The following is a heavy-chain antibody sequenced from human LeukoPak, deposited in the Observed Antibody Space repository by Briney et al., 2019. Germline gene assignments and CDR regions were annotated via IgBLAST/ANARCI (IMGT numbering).Heavy chain of an antibody. J-gene: IGHJ4*02. CDR2: INTYNGNT. Sequence: ASVKVSCKASGFTFTNYGITWMRQAPGQGREWMGWINTYNGNTNYAQKLQGRVTITTDTSTSTAYMELRSLRSDDTAVFYCARDLVDGVGAPGAYWGQGALVTVSS. D-gene: IGHD1-26*01. CDR3: ARDLVDGVGAPGAY. V-gene: IGHV1-18*01. CDR1: GFTFTNYG.